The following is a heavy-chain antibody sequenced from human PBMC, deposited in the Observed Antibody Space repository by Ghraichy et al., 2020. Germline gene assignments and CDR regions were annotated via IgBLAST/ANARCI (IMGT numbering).Heavy chain of an antibody. V-gene: IGHV3-11*01. CDR2: ISSSGSTI. CDR1: GFTFSDYY. J-gene: IGHJ6*02. CDR3: ARERYCSGGSCYDYYYYGMDV. Sequence: GESLNISCAASGFTFSDYYMSWIRQAPGKGLEWVSYISSSGSTIYYADSVKGRFTISRDNAKNSLYLQMNSLRAEDTAVYYCARERYCSGGSCYDYYYYGMDVWGQGTTVTVSS. D-gene: IGHD2-15*01.